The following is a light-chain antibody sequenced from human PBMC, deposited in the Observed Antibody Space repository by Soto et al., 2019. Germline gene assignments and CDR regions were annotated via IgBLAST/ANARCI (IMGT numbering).Light chain of an antibody. V-gene: IGKV1-39*01. J-gene: IGKJ4*01. Sequence: DIQMTQSPSSLSASVGDRVTITCRASQSISSYLNWYQQKPGKAPKLLIYAASSLQSGGPSRFSGSGSGTDFTPTISSLQPEDFATYYCQQSYSAPLTFGGGTKVEIK. CDR1: QSISSY. CDR2: AAS. CDR3: QQSYSAPLT.